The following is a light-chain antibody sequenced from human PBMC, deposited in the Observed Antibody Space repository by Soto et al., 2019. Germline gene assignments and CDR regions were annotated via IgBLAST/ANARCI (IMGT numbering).Light chain of an antibody. Sequence: DIQMTQSPASLSASVGDRVTITCRASQIISTYLDWYQQKPGKAPKLLIFAASSLQSGVPSRFSGSGSGTDFTLTISSLQPEDFATYYCQQSYSSPFTFGRGTKVDIK. CDR1: QIISTY. CDR2: AAS. J-gene: IGKJ3*01. V-gene: IGKV1-39*01. CDR3: QQSYSSPFT.